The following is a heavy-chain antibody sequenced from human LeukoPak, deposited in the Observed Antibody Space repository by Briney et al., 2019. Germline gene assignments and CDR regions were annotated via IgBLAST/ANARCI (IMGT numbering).Heavy chain of an antibody. Sequence: PGGSLRLSYAASGFTFSSYSMNWVRQAPGKGLEWVSYISSSSSTIYYADSVKGRFTISRDNAKNSLYLQMNSLRAEDTAVYYCASPMTRARSDDDYWGQGTLVTVSS. CDR3: ASPMTRARSDDDY. J-gene: IGHJ4*02. CDR2: ISSSSSTI. V-gene: IGHV3-48*01. D-gene: IGHD3-3*01. CDR1: GFTFSSYS.